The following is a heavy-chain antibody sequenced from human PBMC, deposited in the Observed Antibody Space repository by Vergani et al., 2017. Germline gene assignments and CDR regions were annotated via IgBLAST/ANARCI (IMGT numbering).Heavy chain of an antibody. CDR3: ARGVGYCSGGSCYQHYYYYYYMDV. D-gene: IGHD2-15*01. CDR2: IIPILGIA. J-gene: IGHJ6*03. V-gene: IGHV1-69*09. CDR1: GYTFTSYY. Sequence: QVQLVQSGAEVKKPGASVKVSCKASGYTFTSYYMHWVRQAPGQGLEWMGRIIPILGIANYAQKFQGRVTITADKSTSTAYIELSSLRSEDTAVYYCARGVGYCSGGSCYQHYYYYYYMDVWGKGTTVTVSS.